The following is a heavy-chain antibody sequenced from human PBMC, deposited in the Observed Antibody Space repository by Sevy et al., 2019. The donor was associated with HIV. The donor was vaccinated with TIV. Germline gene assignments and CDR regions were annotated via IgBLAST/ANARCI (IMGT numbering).Heavy chain of an antibody. D-gene: IGHD3-3*01. V-gene: IGHV4-39*01. Sequence: SXTRSLTCTVSGCXISSSSYXXGWIRQPPGKGLXXXVSIYXSVSTYYNPSLKSRVTISVDTSKNQFSLKLSSVTAADTAVYYCARLFPRGYVSPXXFDPXGQXTLVTVSS. CDR1: GCXISSSSYX. J-gene: IGHJ5*02. CDR3: ARLFPRGYVSPXXFDP. CDR2: IYXSVST.